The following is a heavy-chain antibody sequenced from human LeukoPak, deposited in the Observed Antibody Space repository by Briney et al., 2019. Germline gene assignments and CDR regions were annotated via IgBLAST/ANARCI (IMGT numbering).Heavy chain of an antibody. CDR1: GFTFSDSY. J-gene: IGHJ4*02. V-gene: IGHV3-11*04. Sequence: GGSLRLSCAASGFTFSDSYMTWIRQAPGKGLEWVSYISNSGSTIYYADSVKGRSTTSRDNAMSSLYSQMNSLRAEDTAVYYCGRGHWGLDYWGQGTLVTVSS. CDR2: ISNSGSTI. D-gene: IGHD7-27*01. CDR3: GRGHWGLDY.